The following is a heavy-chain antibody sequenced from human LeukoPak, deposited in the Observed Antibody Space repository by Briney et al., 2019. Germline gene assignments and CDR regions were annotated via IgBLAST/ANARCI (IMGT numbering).Heavy chain of an antibody. CDR3: TTLGYCSGGSCYRDY. J-gene: IGHJ4*02. V-gene: IGHV3-23*01. CDR2: ISGSGGST. D-gene: IGHD2-15*01. Sequence: GGSLRLTCAASGFTFSSYAMSWVRQAPGKGLEWVSAISGSGGSTYYADSVKGRFTISRDNSKNTLYLQMNSLKTEDTAVYYCTTLGYCSGGSCYRDYWGQGTLVTVSS. CDR1: GFTFSSYA.